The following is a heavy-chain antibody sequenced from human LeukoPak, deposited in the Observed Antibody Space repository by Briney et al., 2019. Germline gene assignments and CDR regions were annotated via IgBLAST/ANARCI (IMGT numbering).Heavy chain of an antibody. CDR3: AKDGRGSNTRSYFDY. V-gene: IGHV3-23*01. D-gene: IGHD2-15*01. J-gene: IGHJ4*02. Sequence: PGGSLRLSCAASGFTFSNYAMSWVRQAPGKGLECVSVIRGSGGSTYYADSVKGRFTISRDNSKNTLYLQMNSLRAEDTAVYYCAKDGRGSNTRSYFDYWGQGTLVTVSS. CDR1: GFTFSNYA. CDR2: IRGSGGST.